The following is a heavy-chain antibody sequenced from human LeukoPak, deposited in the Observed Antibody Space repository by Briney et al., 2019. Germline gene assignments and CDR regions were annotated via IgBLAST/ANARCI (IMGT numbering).Heavy chain of an antibody. V-gene: IGHV5-51*01. CDR3: PRGGGSGSYPFYWFDP. CDR2: IYPGDSDT. Sequence: GESLKISCKGSGYSFTSYWIGWVRQMPGKGLAWMGIIYPGDSDTRYSPSFQGQVTISADKSISTAYLQWSSLKASDTAMYYCPRGGGSGSYPFYWFDPWGQGTLVTVSS. D-gene: IGHD1-26*01. J-gene: IGHJ5*02. CDR1: GYSFTSYW.